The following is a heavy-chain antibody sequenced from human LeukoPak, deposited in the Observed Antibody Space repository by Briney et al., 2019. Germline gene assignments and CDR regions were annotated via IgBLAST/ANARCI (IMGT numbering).Heavy chain of an antibody. D-gene: IGHD3-10*01. J-gene: IGHJ4*02. CDR2: IYSGGST. V-gene: IGHV3-53*01. Sequence: GGSLRLSCVASGFSFSSYTMNWVRQAPGKGLEWVSVIYSGGSTYYADSVKGRFTISRDNSKNTLYLQMNSLRAEDTAVYYCARDGGSILWFGELLYYWGQGTLVTVSS. CDR3: ARDGGSILWFGELLYY. CDR1: GFSFSSYT.